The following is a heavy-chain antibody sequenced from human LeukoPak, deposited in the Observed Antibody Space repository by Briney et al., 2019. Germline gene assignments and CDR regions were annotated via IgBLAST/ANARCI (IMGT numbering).Heavy chain of an antibody. D-gene: IGHD6-19*01. CDR3: ASASGWYSGGFDI. V-gene: IGHV4-59*01. J-gene: IGHJ3*02. CDR1: GGSISSYY. Sequence: SETLSLTCTVSGGSISSYYCSWIRQPPGKGLEWMGYIYYSGSTSYNPSLKSRVTISLDTSKNQFSLKLSSVTAGDTAVYYCASASGWYSGGFDIWGQGTMVTVSS. CDR2: IYYSGST.